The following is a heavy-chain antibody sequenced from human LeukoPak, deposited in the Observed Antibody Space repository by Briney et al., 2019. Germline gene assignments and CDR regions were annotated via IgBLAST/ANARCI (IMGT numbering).Heavy chain of an antibody. CDR3: ARDIDCSTTSCYTYAADY. V-gene: IGHV1-18*01. D-gene: IGHD2-2*02. CDR1: GYTFTSYG. CDR2: ISTYNDNT. J-gene: IGHJ4*02. Sequence: ASVKVSYKASGYTFTSYGITWVRQAPGQGLEWMGWISTYNDNTHYAQKLQGRVTMTTDTSTSTAYMELRSLRSDDTAVYYCARDIDCSTTSCYTYAADYWGQGTLVTVSS.